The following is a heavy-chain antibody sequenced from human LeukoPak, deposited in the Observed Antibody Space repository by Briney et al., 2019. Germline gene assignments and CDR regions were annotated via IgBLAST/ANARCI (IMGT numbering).Heavy chain of an antibody. D-gene: IGHD6-13*01. CDR2: VNYNGGTT. Sequence: QSGGSLRLSCAASGFTFSNHAMSWVRQAPGKGLEWVSTVNYNGGTTYYADSVKGRFTISRDNPKSTLFLQLNSLRAEDTAIYYCAKRAPSTNWYAAFDSWGQGTLVTVSS. V-gene: IGHV3-23*01. J-gene: IGHJ4*02. CDR1: GFTFSNHA. CDR3: AKRAPSTNWYAAFDS.